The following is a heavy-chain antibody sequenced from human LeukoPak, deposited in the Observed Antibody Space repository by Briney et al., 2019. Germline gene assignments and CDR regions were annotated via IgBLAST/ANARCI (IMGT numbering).Heavy chain of an antibody. CDR2: INWNGAST. D-gene: IGHD3-22*01. V-gene: IGHV3-20*04. J-gene: IGHJ4*02. CDR1: GLTSNNYA. CDR3: ARHLEDSSGYSQDS. Sequence: GGSLRLSCAASGLTSNNYAMSWVRQAPGKGLEWVSGINWNGASTSYADSVKGRFTISKDNAKNSLYLQMNSLRAEDTALYYCARHLEDSSGYSQDSWGQGTLVTVSS.